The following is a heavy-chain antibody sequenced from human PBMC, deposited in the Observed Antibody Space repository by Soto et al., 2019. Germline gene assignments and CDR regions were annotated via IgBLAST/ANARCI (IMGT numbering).Heavy chain of an antibody. J-gene: IGHJ6*03. V-gene: IGHV4-34*01. Sequence: PSETXSLTCAVYGGSFSGYYWSWIRQPPGKGLEWIGEINHSGSTNYNPSLKSRVTISVDTSKNQFSLKLSSLTAADTAVYYCARVGYCSSTSCRIIYYYYYMDVWGKGTTVTVSS. CDR3: ARVGYCSSTSCRIIYYYYYMDV. CDR1: GGSFSGYY. D-gene: IGHD2-2*03. CDR2: INHSGST.